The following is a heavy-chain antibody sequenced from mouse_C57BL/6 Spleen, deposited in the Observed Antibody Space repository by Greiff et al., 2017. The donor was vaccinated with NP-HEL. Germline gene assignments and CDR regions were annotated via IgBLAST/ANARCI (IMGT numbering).Heavy chain of an antibody. CDR3: ARKDYGSSPWYFDV. CDR1: GYAFSSSW. CDR2: IYPGDGDT. V-gene: IGHV1-82*01. D-gene: IGHD1-1*01. Sequence: VQLQQSGPELVKPGASVKISCKASGYAFSSSWMNWVKQRPGKGLEWIGRIYPGDGDTNYNGKFKGNATLTADKSSSTAYMQLSSLTSEDSAVYFCARKDYGSSPWYFDVWGTGTTVTVSS. J-gene: IGHJ1*03.